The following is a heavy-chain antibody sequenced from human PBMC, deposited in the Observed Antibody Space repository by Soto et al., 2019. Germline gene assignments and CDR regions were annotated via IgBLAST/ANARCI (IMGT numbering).Heavy chain of an antibody. V-gene: IGHV4-34*01. CDR2: INHSGST. D-gene: IGHD3-3*01. J-gene: IGHJ5*02. Sequence: PSETLSLTCAVYGGSFSGYYWSWIRQPPGKGLEWIGEINHSGSTNYNPSLKSRVTISVDTSKNQFSLKLSSVTAADTAVYYCARVGRRGFWSGYMWYWFDPWGQGTLVTVSS. CDR3: ARVGRRGFWSGYMWYWFDP. CDR1: GGSFSGYY.